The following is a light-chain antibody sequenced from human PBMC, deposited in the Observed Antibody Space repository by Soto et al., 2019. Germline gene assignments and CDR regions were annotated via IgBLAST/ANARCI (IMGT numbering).Light chain of an antibody. Sequence: EIVMTQSPATLSVSPGERATLSCRASQSVSSNLAWYQQKPGQDSRLLIYGASTRATGIPARFSGSGSATQFTLTISCLESQEFAIYYCQHYNNWPLTFGQGTKVAIK. V-gene: IGKV3-15*01. CDR3: QHYNNWPLT. J-gene: IGKJ1*01. CDR2: GAS. CDR1: QSVSSN.